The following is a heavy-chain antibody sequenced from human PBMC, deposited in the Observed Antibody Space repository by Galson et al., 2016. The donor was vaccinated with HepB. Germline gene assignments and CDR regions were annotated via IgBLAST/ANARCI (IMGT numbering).Heavy chain of an antibody. J-gene: IGHJ6*02. Sequence: QSGAEVKKPGESLKISCKGSGYSFTSYWIGWVRQMPGKGLEWMGIIYPDDSDTKYSPSFQGQVTISADKSINPAYLQWSRLKASDTAMYHCARRRDILTAYRYYYGMDVWGQGTTVTVSS. CDR1: GYSFTSYW. D-gene: IGHD3-9*01. V-gene: IGHV5-51*01. CDR2: IYPDDSDT. CDR3: ARRRDILTAYRYYYGMDV.